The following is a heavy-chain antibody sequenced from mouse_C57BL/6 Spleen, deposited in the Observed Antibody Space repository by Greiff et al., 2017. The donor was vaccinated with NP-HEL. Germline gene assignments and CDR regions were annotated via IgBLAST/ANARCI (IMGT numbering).Heavy chain of an antibody. J-gene: IGHJ2*01. CDR2: ISGGGGNT. Sequence: EVNVVESGGGLVKPGGSLKLSCAASGFTFSSYTMSWVRQTPEKRLEWVATISGGGGNTYYPDSVKGRFTISRDNAKNTLYLQMSSLRSEDTALYYCARHSYYYGSSGYFDYWGQGTTLTVSS. CDR1: GFTFSSYT. CDR3: ARHSYYYGSSGYFDY. D-gene: IGHD1-1*01. V-gene: IGHV5-9*01.